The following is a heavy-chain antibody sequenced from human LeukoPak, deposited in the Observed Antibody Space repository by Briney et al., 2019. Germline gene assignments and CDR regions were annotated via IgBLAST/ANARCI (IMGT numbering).Heavy chain of an antibody. CDR1: GYSFTSHW. CDR2: IYPGNSDT. J-gene: IGHJ3*02. V-gene: IGHV5-51*01. CDR3: ARQGGGKDTLDI. D-gene: IGHD3-16*01. Sequence: GESLKISCKGPGYSFTSHWIGWVRQMPGKGLEWMGVIYPGNSDTIYSPSFQGQVTISADKSITTAYLQWNSLTASDTAMFYCARQGGGKDTLDIWGQGTMVTVSS.